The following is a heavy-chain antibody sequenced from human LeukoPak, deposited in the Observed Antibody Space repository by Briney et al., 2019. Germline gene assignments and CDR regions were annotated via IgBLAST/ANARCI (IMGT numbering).Heavy chain of an antibody. Sequence: GGSLRLSCAASGFTFSNYYMSWIRQAPGKGLEWVSYISSSGSTIYYADSVKGRFTISRDNAKNSLYLQMNSLRAEDTAVYYCAKTDDYGDYAGAFDIWGQGTMVTVSS. CDR3: AKTDDYGDYAGAFDI. D-gene: IGHD4-17*01. V-gene: IGHV3-11*04. CDR1: GFTFSNYY. CDR2: ISSSGSTI. J-gene: IGHJ3*02.